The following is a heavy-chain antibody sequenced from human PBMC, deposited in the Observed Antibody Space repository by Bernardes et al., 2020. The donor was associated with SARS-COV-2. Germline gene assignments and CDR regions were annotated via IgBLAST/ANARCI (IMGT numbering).Heavy chain of an antibody. D-gene: IGHD2-8*02. CDR3: AKDVFWWQFDY. J-gene: IGHJ4*02. V-gene: IGHV3-23*01. CDR2: IGGDGKT. Sequence: GSLRLSCAASGFTFGGNAMTWVRQAPGKGLEWVSGIGGDGKTHYGDSVRGRFTVSRDNSRNIVYLQMDSLRVEDTAVYFCAKDVFWWQFDYWGQGALVTVSS. CDR1: GFTFGGNA.